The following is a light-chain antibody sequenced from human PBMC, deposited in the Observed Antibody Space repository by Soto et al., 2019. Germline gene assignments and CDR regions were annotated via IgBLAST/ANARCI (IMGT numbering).Light chain of an antibody. CDR1: SGDVGGYNY. J-gene: IGLJ3*02. Sequence: QSVLTQPASVSGSPGQSITISCSGTSGDVGGYNYVSWYQQHPGKAPKLMIYEVTHRPLGVSDRFSGSKSGNTASLTISGLQAEDEADYYCSSYTSSSARVFGGGTKLTVL. CDR2: EVT. CDR3: SSYTSSSARV. V-gene: IGLV2-14*01.